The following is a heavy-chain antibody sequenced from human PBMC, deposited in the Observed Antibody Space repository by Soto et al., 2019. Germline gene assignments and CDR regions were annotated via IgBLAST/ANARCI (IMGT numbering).Heavy chain of an antibody. CDR3: ARAQGWEQLSMDV. D-gene: IGHD1-26*01. CDR1: GLTFNSYE. V-gene: IGHV3-48*03. CDR2: ISGSGGTI. J-gene: IGHJ6*02. Sequence: PGGSLRLSCAASGLTFNSYEMYWVRQAPGEGLEWVAYISGSGGTIYYADSVQGRFTISRDNRKNSLYLQMNSLRVEDTAVYYCARAQGWEQLSMDVWGQGTKVPVYS.